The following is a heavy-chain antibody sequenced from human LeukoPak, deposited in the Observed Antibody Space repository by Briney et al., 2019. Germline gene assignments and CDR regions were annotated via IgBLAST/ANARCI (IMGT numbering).Heavy chain of an antibody. V-gene: IGHV4-59*08. CDR1: GGSISSYY. D-gene: IGHD4-17*01. Sequence: PSETLSLTCTVSGGSISSYYWSWIRQPPGKGLEWIGYIYYSGSTNYNPSLKSRVTISVDTSKSQFSLKLSSVTAADTAVYYCARQRNLYDYGGNSDFDYWGQGTLVTVSS. J-gene: IGHJ4*02. CDR2: IYYSGST. CDR3: ARQRNLYDYGGNSDFDY.